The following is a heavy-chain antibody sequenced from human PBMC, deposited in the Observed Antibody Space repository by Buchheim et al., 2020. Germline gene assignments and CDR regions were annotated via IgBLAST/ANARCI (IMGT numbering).Heavy chain of an antibody. J-gene: IGHJ5*02. D-gene: IGHD2-15*01. CDR2: IYHSGST. Sequence: QVQLQESGPGLVKPSETLSLTCAVSGYSISSGYYWGWIRQPPGKGLEWIGSIYHSGSTYYNPSLKSRVTISVDTPKNQSSLKLSSVTAADTAVYYCARVIGYCSGGSCYSGNWFDPWGQGTL. V-gene: IGHV4-38-2*01. CDR3: ARVIGYCSGGSCYSGNWFDP. CDR1: GYSISSGYY.